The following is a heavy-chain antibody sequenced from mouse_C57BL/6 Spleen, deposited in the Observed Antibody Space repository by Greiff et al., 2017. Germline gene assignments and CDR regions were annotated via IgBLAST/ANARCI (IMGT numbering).Heavy chain of an antibody. CDR3: ARGVITTVVGRYAMDY. J-gene: IGHJ4*01. CDR2: ILPGSGST. V-gene: IGHV1-9*01. CDR1: GYTFTGYW. Sequence: VQLQQSGAELMKPGASVKLSCKATGYTFTGYWIEWVKQRPGHGLEWIGEILPGSGSTNYNEKFKGKATFTADTSSNTAYMQLSSLTTEDSAIYYCARGVITTVVGRYAMDYWGQGTSVTVSS. D-gene: IGHD1-1*01.